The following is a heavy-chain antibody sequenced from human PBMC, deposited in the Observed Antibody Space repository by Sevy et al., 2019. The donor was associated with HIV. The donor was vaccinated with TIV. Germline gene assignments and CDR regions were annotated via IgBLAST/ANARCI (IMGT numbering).Heavy chain of an antibody. J-gene: IGHJ5*02. CDR2: IIPIFGTA. D-gene: IGHD6-6*01. CDR1: GGTFSSYA. Sequence: ASVKVSCKASGGTFSSYAISWVRQAPGQGLEWMGGIIPIFGTANYAQKFQGRVTITADKSTSTAYMELSSLRSEDTAVYYGARGKEYSSNCFDPWGQGTLVTVSS. V-gene: IGHV1-69*06. CDR3: ARGKEYSSNCFDP.